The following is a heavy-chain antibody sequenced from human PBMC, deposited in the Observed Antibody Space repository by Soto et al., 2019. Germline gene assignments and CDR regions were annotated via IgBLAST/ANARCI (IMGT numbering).Heavy chain of an antibody. CDR1: GFSFSSYA. D-gene: IGHD3-9*01. Sequence: GGSLRLCCAASGFSFSSYAMSWVGQAPGKGLEWVSAFRGDGTGAHYADSVKGRFTISRDNSKNTLYLHMNSLRAEDTAVYYCAKLPQYDILTGYLNYFDYWGQGTLVTGSS. CDR3: AKLPQYDILTGYLNYFDY. J-gene: IGHJ4*02. V-gene: IGHV3-23*01. CDR2: FRGDGTGA.